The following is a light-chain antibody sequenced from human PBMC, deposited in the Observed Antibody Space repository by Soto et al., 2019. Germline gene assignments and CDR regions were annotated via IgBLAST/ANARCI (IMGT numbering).Light chain of an antibody. Sequence: LTQRASVSGSPGQSITISCTGTSSTVGGFNVVSWYQQHPGKAPKVIIYEGIKRPSGVSNRFSGSNSGSTASLTISGLQAEDEADYYCCSYVGATTYVFGTGTKVTVL. CDR3: CSYVGATTYV. CDR2: EGI. CDR1: SSTVGGFNV. V-gene: IGLV2-23*01. J-gene: IGLJ1*01.